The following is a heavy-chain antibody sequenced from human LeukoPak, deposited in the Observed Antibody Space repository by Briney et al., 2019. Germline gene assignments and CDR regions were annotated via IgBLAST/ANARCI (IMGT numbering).Heavy chain of an antibody. CDR2: ISYDGSNK. D-gene: IGHD3-22*01. V-gene: IGHV3-30-3*01. CDR1: GFTFSSYA. Sequence: GRSLRLSCAASGFTFSSYAMHWVRQAPGKGLEWVAVISYDGSNKYYADSVKGRFTISRDNSKNTLYLQMNSLRAEDTAVYYCARGHGPIYYYDSSGYLDWFDPWGQGTLVTVSS. CDR3: ARGHGPIYYYDSSGYLDWFDP. J-gene: IGHJ5*02.